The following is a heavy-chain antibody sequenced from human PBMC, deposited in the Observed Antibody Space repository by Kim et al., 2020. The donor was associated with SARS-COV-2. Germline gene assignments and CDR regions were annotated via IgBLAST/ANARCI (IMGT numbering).Heavy chain of an antibody. CDR2: RT. Sequence: RTYDNPSHKGRVTISVATSKNQFSLKLSSVTAADTAVYYCARAGLALADYWGQGTLVTVSS. J-gene: IGHJ4*02. V-gene: IGHV4-30-2*04. CDR3: ARAGLALADY.